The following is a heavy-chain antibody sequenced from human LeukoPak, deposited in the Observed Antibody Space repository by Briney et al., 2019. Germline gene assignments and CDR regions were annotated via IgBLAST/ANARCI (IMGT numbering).Heavy chain of an antibody. CDR1: GFTFISHT. D-gene: IGHD3-16*01. CDR2: TSSDGDK. Sequence: GGSLRLSCAASGFTFISHTMHWVRQAPGKGLEWVALTSSDGDKYFADSVQGRFTISRDNSRNTVYLQLGSLRPDDTAVYYCARERGIRALYFDNWGQGTLVTVSS. J-gene: IGHJ4*02. V-gene: IGHV3-30*04. CDR3: ARERGIRALYFDN.